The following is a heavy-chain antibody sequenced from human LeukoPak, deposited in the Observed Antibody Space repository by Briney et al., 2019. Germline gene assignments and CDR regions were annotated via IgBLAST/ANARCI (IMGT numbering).Heavy chain of an antibody. CDR2: IYSTGST. CDR3: ARDCGSDCSQAFDI. D-gene: IGHD2-21*02. J-gene: IGHJ3*02. CDR1: GGSITSYY. V-gene: IGHV4-4*07. Sequence: SETLSLTCTVSGGSITSYYWSWVRQPAGKGLEWIGRIYSTGSTNYNPSLKSRATMSVDTSKNQFSLKLSSVTAADTAVYYCARDCGSDCSQAFDIWGQGTMVTVSS.